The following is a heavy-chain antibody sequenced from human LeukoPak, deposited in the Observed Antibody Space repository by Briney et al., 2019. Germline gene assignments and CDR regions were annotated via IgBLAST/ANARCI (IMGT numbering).Heavy chain of an antibody. J-gene: IGHJ6*03. CDR2: IYTSGST. CDR3: ARSGYYSDTSGYSPYYYFYMDV. V-gene: IGHV4-61*02. Sequence: SETLSLTCTVSGGSISSGSYYWSWIRQPAGKGLEWIGRIYTSGSTNYNPSLKSRVTISVDRSKNQFSLKLSSVTAADTAVYYCARSGYYSDTSGYSPYYYFYMDVWGKGTTVTVSS. CDR1: GGSISSGSYY. D-gene: IGHD3-22*01.